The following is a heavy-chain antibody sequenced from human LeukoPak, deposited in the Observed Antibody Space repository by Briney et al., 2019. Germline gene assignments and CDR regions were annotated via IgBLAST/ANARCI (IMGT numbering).Heavy chain of an antibody. D-gene: IGHD4-11*01. CDR1: GFTFSDYY. Sequence: PGGSLRLSCAASGFTFSDYYMSWIRQAPGKGLEWVANIKEDGSEKHYVDSVKGRFTISRDNAKTSLYLQMSSLRAEDTAVYYCTRVEETATTAAIIRKYSYYYYYMDVWGKGNTVTVSS. CDR3: TRVEETATTAAIIRKYSYYYYYMDV. CDR2: IKEDGSEK. J-gene: IGHJ6*03. V-gene: IGHV3-7*01.